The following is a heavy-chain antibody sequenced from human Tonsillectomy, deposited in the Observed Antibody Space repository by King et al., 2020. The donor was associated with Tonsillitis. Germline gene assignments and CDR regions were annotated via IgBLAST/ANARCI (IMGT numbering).Heavy chain of an antibody. Sequence: VQLVESGGGVVQPGRSLTLSCAASGFTFSSYGMHWVRQAPGKGLEWVAVISYDGSNKFYADSVKGRFTISRDNSKNTLYLQMNTLRAEDTAVYYCAIGGAGVTSRGWDLDYWGQGTLVIVSS. CDR1: GFTFSSYG. V-gene: IGHV3-30*03. CDR2: ISYDGSNK. J-gene: IGHJ4*02. CDR3: AIGGAGVTSRGWDLDY. D-gene: IGHD6-19*01.